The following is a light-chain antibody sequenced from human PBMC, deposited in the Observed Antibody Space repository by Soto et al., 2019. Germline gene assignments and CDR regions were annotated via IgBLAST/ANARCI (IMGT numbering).Light chain of an antibody. V-gene: IGKV3-15*01. CDR1: QSVSST. J-gene: IGKJ4*01. CDR2: GAS. Sequence: EIVMTQSPATLSVSPGERATLSCRASQSVSSTLAWYQQKPGQAPRLLIYGASTRATGIPARFSGSGSGTEFTLTISSLQSEDFAVYYCQQYNNWPLTFGGGTKVELK. CDR3: QQYNNWPLT.